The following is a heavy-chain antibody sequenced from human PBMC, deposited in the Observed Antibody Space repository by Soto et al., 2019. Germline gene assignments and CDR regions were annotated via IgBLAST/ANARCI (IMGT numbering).Heavy chain of an antibody. D-gene: IGHD6-6*01. CDR3: AKRGGSSSSWDYYYFHGMDV. CDR2: ISGSGGST. J-gene: IGHJ6*02. V-gene: IGHV3-23*01. CDR1: GFTFTSNA. Sequence: EVQLLESGGGLVQPGGSLRLSCAASGFTFTSNAMSWVRQAPGKGLEWVSAISGSGGSTYYADSVKGRFTVSRDNSKNTVYLQMNSLRADDTAVYYCAKRGGSSSSWDYYYFHGMDVWGQGTPVTVSS.